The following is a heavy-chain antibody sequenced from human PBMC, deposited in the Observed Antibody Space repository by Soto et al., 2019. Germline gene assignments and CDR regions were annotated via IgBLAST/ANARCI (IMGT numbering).Heavy chain of an antibody. Sequence: ASVKVSCKASGYTFTIYCISWVRRAPGQGLEWMGWISAYNGNTNYAQKLQGRVTMTTDTSTSTAYMELRSLRSDDTAVYYCARDILRFLEWSVDYWGQGTLVTVSS. D-gene: IGHD3-3*01. V-gene: IGHV1-18*01. CDR2: ISAYNGNT. CDR1: GYTFTIYC. J-gene: IGHJ4*02. CDR3: ARDILRFLEWSVDY.